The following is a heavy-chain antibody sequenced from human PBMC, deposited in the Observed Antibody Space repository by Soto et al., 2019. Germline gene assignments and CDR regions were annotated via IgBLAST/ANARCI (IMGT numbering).Heavy chain of an antibody. J-gene: IGHJ4*02. D-gene: IGHD3-3*01. V-gene: IGHV3-48*02. Sequence: EVQLVESGGGLVQPGGSLRLSCAASVFTFRNYSMYWVRQVPGKGLEWVSYISGSGDTIYYVDSVKGRFTISRDNAKNSLYLQMNSLRDEDTAMYYCARGGTYYDFWSGYPYWGQGTLVTVSS. CDR2: ISGSGDTI. CDR1: VFTFRNYS. CDR3: ARGGTYYDFWSGYPY.